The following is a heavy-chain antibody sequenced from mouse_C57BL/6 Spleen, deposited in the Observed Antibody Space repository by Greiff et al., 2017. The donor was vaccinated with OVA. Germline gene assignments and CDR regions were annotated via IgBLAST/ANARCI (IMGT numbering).Heavy chain of an antibody. CDR1: GYAFTNYL. CDR2: INPGSGGT. CDR3: ARAGEITTVGDWYFDV. D-gene: IGHD1-1*01. J-gene: IGHJ1*03. Sequence: VKLQESGAELVRPGTSVKVSCKASGYAFTNYLIEWVKQRPGQGLEWIGVINPGSGGTNYNEKFKGKATLTADKSSSTAYMQLSSLTSEDSAVYFCARAGEITTVGDWYFDVWGTGTTVTVSS. V-gene: IGHV1-54*01.